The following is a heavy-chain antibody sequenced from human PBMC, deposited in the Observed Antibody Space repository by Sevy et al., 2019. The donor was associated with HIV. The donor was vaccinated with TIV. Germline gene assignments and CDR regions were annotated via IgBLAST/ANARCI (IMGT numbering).Heavy chain of an antibody. Sequence: GGSLRLSCAASGFTFSSYAMHWVRQAPGKGLEWVAVISYDGSKKYYADSVKGRFTISRDNSKNTLYLQMNSLRAEDTPVYYCAREGGEIEARPDQLPFDYWGQGTLVTVSS. J-gene: IGHJ4*02. CDR2: ISYDGSKK. CDR1: GFTFSSYA. V-gene: IGHV3-30-3*01. CDR3: AREGGEIEARPDQLPFDY. D-gene: IGHD6-6*01.